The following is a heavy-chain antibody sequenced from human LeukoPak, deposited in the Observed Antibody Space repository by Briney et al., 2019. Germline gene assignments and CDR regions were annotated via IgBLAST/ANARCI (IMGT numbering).Heavy chain of an antibody. Sequence: ASVKVSCKASGYTSTSYGISWVRQAPGQGLEWVGWISAYNGNTNYAQKLQGRVTMTTDTSTSTAYMELRSLRSDDTAVYYCARDLYTYYYDSSGYFPDYWGQGTLVTVSS. CDR2: ISAYNGNT. CDR1: GYTSTSYG. CDR3: ARDLYTYYYDSSGYFPDY. V-gene: IGHV1-18*01. J-gene: IGHJ4*02. D-gene: IGHD3-22*01.